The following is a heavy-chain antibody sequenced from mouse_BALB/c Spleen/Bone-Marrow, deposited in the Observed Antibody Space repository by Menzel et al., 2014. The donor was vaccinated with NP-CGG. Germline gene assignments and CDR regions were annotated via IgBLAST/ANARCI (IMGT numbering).Heavy chain of an antibody. D-gene: IGHD1-1*01. CDR3: ARLGYYGWFAY. J-gene: IGHJ3*01. CDR1: GFDFSRYW. CDR2: INPESNTI. V-gene: IGHV4-1*02. Sequence: EVKLMDSGGGLVQPGGSLKLSCAASGFDFSRYWMSWVRQAPGKGLQWIGEINPESNTINYTPSLKDKFIISRDNAKNTLYLQMSKVRSEDTALYCCARLGYYGWFAYGGQGTLVTVSA.